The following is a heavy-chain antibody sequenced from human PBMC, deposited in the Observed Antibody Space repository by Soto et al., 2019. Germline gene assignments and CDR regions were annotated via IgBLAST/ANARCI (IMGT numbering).Heavy chain of an antibody. Sequence: QVQVQESGPGLVEPSETLSLTCIVSGGSITSSRHYWGWIRQPPGKGLEWIGSVASSGATYYNPSLRSRATIFVDTSKNQFSRDLNSLTVADTAMYHCARRNYFDLDCNEGWFDPWGQGILVTVSS. CDR1: GGSITSSRHY. D-gene: IGHD3-9*01. CDR2: VASSGAT. CDR3: ARRNYFDLDCNEGWFDP. V-gene: IGHV4-39*01. J-gene: IGHJ5*02.